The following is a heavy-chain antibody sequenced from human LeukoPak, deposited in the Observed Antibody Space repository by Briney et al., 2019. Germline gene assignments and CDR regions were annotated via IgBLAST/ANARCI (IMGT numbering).Heavy chain of an antibody. J-gene: IGHJ4*02. V-gene: IGHV3-33*06. D-gene: IGHD1-26*01. CDR2: IWYDGSNK. CDR1: GFTFSSYG. Sequence: GGSLRLSCAASGFTFSSYGMHWVRQAPGKGLEWVAVIWYDGSNKYYADSVKGRFTISRDNPKNTLYLQMNSLRAEDTAVYYCAKALVGATTPFDYWGQGTLVTVSS. CDR3: AKALVGATTPFDY.